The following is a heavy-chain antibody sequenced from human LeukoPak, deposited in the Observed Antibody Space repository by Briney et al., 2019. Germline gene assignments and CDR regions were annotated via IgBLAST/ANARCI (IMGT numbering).Heavy chain of an antibody. Sequence: GESLKISCKASGYSFTRYWIAWVRQMPGKGLEWMGIIYPGDSDTRYSPSFQGQVTFSVDKSISTAYLQWSSLKASDTAMYYCARQRRGTDSVIDYWGQGTLVTVSS. CDR1: GYSFTRYW. D-gene: IGHD1-26*01. CDR2: IYPGDSDT. V-gene: IGHV5-51*01. CDR3: ARQRRGTDSVIDY. J-gene: IGHJ4*02.